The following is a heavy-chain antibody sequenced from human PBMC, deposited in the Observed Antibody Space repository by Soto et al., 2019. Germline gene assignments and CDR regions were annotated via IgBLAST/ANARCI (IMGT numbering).Heavy chain of an antibody. J-gene: IGHJ6*03. D-gene: IGHD2-15*01. CDR3: AREGGWDQSAYYYYYMDV. CDR1: GYTFTSYA. CDR2: MNPNSGNT. Sequence: ASVKVSCKASGYTFTSYAINWVRQATGQGLEWMGWMNPNSGNTGYAQKFQGRVTMTRNTSISTAYMELSSLRSEDTAVYYCAREGGWDQSAYYYYYMDVWGKGTTVTVS. V-gene: IGHV1-8*01.